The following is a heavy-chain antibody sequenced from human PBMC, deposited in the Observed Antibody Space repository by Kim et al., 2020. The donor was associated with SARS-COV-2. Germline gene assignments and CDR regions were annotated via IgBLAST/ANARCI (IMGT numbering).Heavy chain of an antibody. J-gene: IGHJ5*01. CDR1: GFTFDDYA. V-gene: IGHV3-43*02. D-gene: IGHD6-19*01. Sequence: GGSLRLSSVASGFTFDDYAMHWVRQALGKGLECVALISGDGRSTYYGDSVKGRFTISRDNSKNSLDLQMNSLRTEDTALYYSAKDIYPRQWLVPPQFDSWGHGILVTVSS. CDR2: ISGDGRST. CDR3: AKDIYPRQWLVPPQFDS.